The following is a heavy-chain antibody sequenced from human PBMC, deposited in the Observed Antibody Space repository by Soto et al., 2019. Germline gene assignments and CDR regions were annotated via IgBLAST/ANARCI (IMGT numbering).Heavy chain of an antibody. CDR3: ARDGSSSWYSYYYNGMDV. CDR2: INQDGSEK. Sequence: EVQLVESGGGLVQPGGSLRLSCAASGFTFSSYWMSWVRQAPGKGLEWVANINQDGSEKFYVDSEKGRFTISRDNAKKSLYLQMNTLRVEDPAVYYCARDGSSSWYSYYYNGMDVWGQGTTVTVSS. CDR1: GFTFSSYW. V-gene: IGHV3-7*05. D-gene: IGHD6-13*01. J-gene: IGHJ6*02.